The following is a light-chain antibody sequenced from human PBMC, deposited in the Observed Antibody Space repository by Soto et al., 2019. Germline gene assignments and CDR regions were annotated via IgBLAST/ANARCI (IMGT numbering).Light chain of an antibody. V-gene: IGKV1-33*01. CDR3: QQYDNLLVT. Sequence: DIQMTQSPSSLSASVGDRVTITCQASQDIVNYLNWYQQKPGKAPNLVIYDASKLETGVPSRFSGSGSGTDFTITISSLQPEDVATYYCQQYDNLLVTFGGGTQVEI. CDR2: DAS. J-gene: IGKJ4*01. CDR1: QDIVNY.